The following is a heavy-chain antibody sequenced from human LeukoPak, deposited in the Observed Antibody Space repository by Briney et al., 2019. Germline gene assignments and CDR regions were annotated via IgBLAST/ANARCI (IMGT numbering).Heavy chain of an antibody. CDR1: GLTISNSA. CDR3: AKSHVSTATGTGRYFDY. Sequence: GRPLRLSYAISGLTISNSAMSWVRQAPGKGMEWVSAISVGSDVIYYADSVKGRFAISRDNSKHTVYLQMDSLRAEDTAVYYCAKSHVSTATGTGRYFDYWGQGTLVTVSS. CDR2: ISVGSDVI. J-gene: IGHJ4*02. D-gene: IGHD3-9*01. V-gene: IGHV3-23*01.